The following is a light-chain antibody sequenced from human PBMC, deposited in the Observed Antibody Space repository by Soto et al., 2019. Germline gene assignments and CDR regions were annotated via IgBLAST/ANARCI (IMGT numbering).Light chain of an antibody. CDR2: ETS. V-gene: IGKV3-20*01. Sequence: EVVLTQSPGTLSLSPGERATLSCRASLSINKSYLAWYQQRPGQAPRLLIYETSTRATGIPDRFSGSGSGTAFTLTISRLEPEDFALYYCQQYDSSPMYTFGQGTKLEIK. CDR1: LSINKSY. J-gene: IGKJ2*01. CDR3: QQYDSSPMYT.